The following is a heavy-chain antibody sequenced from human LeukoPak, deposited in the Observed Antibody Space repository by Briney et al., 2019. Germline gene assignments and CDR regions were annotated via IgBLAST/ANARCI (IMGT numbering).Heavy chain of an antibody. J-gene: IGHJ4*02. CDR2: ISYDGSNK. CDR3: ARAIPGDY. V-gene: IGHV3-30-3*01. Sequence: GGSLRLSCAASGFSFTDYAMHWVRQAPGKGLEWVAIISYDGSNKYYADSVKGRFSISKDNSKKSLYLQMNSLRAEDTAVYYCARAIPGDYWGQGTLVTVS. D-gene: IGHD1-1*01. CDR1: GFSFTDYA.